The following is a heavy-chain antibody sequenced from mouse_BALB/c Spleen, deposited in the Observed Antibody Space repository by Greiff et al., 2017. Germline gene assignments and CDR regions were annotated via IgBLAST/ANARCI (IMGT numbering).Heavy chain of an antibody. CDR3: ARRYGNYWYFDV. Sequence: EVKLVESGGGLVKLGGSLKLSCAASGFTFSSYYMSWVRQTPEKRLELVAAINSNGGSTYYPDTVKGRFTISRDNAKNTLYLQMSSLKSEDTALYYCARRYGNYWYFDVWGAGTTVTVSS. J-gene: IGHJ1*01. CDR2: INSNGGST. V-gene: IGHV5-6-2*01. CDR1: GFTFSSYY. D-gene: IGHD2-10*02.